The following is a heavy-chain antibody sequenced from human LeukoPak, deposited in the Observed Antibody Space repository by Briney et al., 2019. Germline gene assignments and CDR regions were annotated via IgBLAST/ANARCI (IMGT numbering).Heavy chain of an antibody. V-gene: IGHV5-51*01. CDR1: GYSFTSYW. Sequence: GESLKSSCKGSGYSFTSYWISWVRHMPGKGLVWMGIIYPGDSDTRYSPSFQGQVTISADKSISTAYLQWSSLKASDTAMYYCARRAVVPAARDAFDIWGQGTMVTVSS. CDR2: IYPGDSDT. D-gene: IGHD2-2*01. J-gene: IGHJ3*02. CDR3: ARRAVVPAARDAFDI.